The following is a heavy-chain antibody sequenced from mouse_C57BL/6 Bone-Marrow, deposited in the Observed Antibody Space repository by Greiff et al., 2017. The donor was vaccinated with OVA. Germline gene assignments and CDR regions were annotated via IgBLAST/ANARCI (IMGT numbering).Heavy chain of an antibody. V-gene: IGHV8-8*01. Sequence: QVTLKVSGPGILQPSQTLSLTCSFSGFSLNTFGMGVGWIRQPSGRGLEWLGHIWWDDDKYYNPVQKSRLIISKDTSKNQVFLKIANVDSADTAIYYCARGYYSNSSWFAYWGQGTLVTVSA. CDR3: ARGYYSNSSWFAY. CDR2: IWWDDDK. J-gene: IGHJ3*01. D-gene: IGHD2-5*01. CDR1: GFSLNTFGMG.